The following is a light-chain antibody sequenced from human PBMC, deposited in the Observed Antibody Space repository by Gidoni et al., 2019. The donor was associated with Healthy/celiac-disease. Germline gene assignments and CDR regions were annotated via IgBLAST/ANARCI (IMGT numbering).Light chain of an antibody. CDR2: GAS. J-gene: IGKJ1*01. CDR3: QQYNNWPPRT. CDR1: QSVSSN. V-gene: IGKV3-15*01. Sequence: EIVMTQSPATLSVSPAERATLSCRASQSVSSNFAWYQQKPGQAPRLLIYGASTRATGIPARFSGSGSGTEFTLTISSLQSEDFAVYYCQQYNNWPPRTFXHXTKVXIK.